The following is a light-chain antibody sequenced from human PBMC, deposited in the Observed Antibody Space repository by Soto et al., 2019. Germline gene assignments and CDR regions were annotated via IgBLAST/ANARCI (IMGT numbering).Light chain of an antibody. Sequence: DLQLTQSPSFLSASVGDRVTITCRASHGISSYLAWYQQKPGKAHKLLIYDAYTLQSGFPSRFRGSGSVTEFTLTIGSLQPEDFANYYCQHRNSYPITFGQETRLEIK. CDR1: HGISSY. V-gene: IGKV1-9*01. J-gene: IGKJ5*01. CDR3: QHRNSYPIT. CDR2: DAY.